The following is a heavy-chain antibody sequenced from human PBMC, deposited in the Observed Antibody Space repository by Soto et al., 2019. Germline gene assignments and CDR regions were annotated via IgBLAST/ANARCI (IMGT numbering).Heavy chain of an antibody. D-gene: IGHD3-16*01. V-gene: IGHV3-43*01. Sequence: EMQLVESGGVVVQPGGSLRLSCAASGFTFYDYTMHWVRQVRGKGLDWVSTISWDGGTTYYADSVKGRFTISRDNSKSSLYLQMNGLRTEDSAFYYCAKGGDYWYFDLWGRGTLATVSS. J-gene: IGHJ2*01. CDR2: ISWDGGTT. CDR3: AKGGDYWYFDL. CDR1: GFTFYDYT.